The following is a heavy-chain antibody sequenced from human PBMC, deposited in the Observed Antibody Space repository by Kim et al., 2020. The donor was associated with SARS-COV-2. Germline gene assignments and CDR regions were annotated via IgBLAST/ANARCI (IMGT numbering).Heavy chain of an antibody. CDR1: GFSFSTYG. CDR2: ISYDGTNK. D-gene: IGHD6-19*01. CDR3: AKFGHQAVAGVLEDY. V-gene: IGHV3-30*18. Sequence: GGSLRLSCAASGFSFSTYGMHWVRQAPGKGLEWVAVISYDGTNKYYADSVKGRFTISRDNSKNTLYLQMNSLRAEDTAVYYCAKFGHQAVAGVLEDYWGQGTLVTVSS. J-gene: IGHJ4*02.